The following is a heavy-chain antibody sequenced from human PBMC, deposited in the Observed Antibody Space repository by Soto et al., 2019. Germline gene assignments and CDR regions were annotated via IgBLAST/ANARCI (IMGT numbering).Heavy chain of an antibody. CDR1: GGTFNTYT. J-gene: IGHJ6*02. CDR2: IMPLYAKP. Sequence: QVQLVQSGAEVKKPGSSVKVSCKASGGTFNTYTISWVRQVPGQGLEWMGGIMPLYAKPTYAQPFLGRLTISADEHTSTVYMELSRLRYEDTALYYCASLNNWSSGDGRIDVWGRGTAVSVSS. V-gene: IGHV1-69*01. CDR3: ASLNNWSSGDGRIDV. D-gene: IGHD1-26*01.